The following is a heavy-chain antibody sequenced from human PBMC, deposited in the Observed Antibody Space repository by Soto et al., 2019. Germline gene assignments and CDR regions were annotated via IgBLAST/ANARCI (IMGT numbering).Heavy chain of an antibody. V-gene: IGHV4-4*07. CDR1: GGSIRGNY. CDR2: IYKSGST. CDR3: ARDAGYSNDFDP. D-gene: IGHD6-13*01. Sequence: SETLSLTCTVSGGSIRGNYWSWIRQPAGKGLEWIGRIYKSGSTNYNPSLKSRVTMSVDTSKNQFSLRLSSVTAADTAVYYCARDAGYSNDFDPWGQGTLVTVSS. J-gene: IGHJ5*02.